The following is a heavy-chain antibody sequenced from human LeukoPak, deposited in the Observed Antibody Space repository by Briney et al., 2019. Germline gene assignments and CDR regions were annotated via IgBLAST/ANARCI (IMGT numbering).Heavy chain of an antibody. J-gene: IGHJ3*02. D-gene: IGHD3-10*01. CDR3: ATDRGLLWFGVRVAFDI. Sequence: ASVKVSCKVSGYTLTELSMHWVRQAPGKGLEWMGGFDPEDGETIYAQKFQGRVTMTEDTSTDTAYMELSSLRSEDTAVYYCATDRGLLWFGVRVAFDIWGQGTMVTVFS. V-gene: IGHV1-24*01. CDR2: FDPEDGET. CDR1: GYTLTELS.